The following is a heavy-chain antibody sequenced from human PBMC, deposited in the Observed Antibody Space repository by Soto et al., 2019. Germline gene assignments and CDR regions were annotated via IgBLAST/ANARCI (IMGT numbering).Heavy chain of an antibody. CDR2: INADKGDT. V-gene: IGHV1-3*01. D-gene: IGHD3-10*01. Sequence: ASVKVSCKASGYTFIKYAIHWVRQAPGQRPEWMGWINADKGDTKNSQKFQGRVTFTRDTSATTTFMELSSLRLTDTAVYYCASDMDYYHYYGMDVWGQGTTVTVSS. CDR1: GYTFIKYA. CDR3: ASDMDYYHYYGMDV. J-gene: IGHJ6*02.